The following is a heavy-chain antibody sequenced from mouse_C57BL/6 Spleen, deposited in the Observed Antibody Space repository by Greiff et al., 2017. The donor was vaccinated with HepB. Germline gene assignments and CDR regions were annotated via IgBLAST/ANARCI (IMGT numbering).Heavy chain of an antibody. CDR2: ISYDGSN. Sequence: EVQLQESGPGLVKPSQSLSLTCSVTGYSITSGYYWNWIRQFPGNKLEWMGYISYDGSNNYNPSLKNRISITRDTSKNQFFLKLNSVTTEDTATYYCARGGTVVSGYFDYWGQGTTLTVSS. CDR3: ARGGTVVSGYFDY. CDR1: GYSITSGYY. D-gene: IGHD1-1*01. V-gene: IGHV3-6*01. J-gene: IGHJ2*01.